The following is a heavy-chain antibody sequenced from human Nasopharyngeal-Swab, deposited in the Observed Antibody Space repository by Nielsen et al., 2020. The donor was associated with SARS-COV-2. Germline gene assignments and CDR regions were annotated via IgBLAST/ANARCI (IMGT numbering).Heavy chain of an antibody. V-gene: IGHV3-7*01. CDR3: ARDQTTVTTSPYYYGMDV. CDR2: IKQDGSEK. D-gene: IGHD4-17*01. CDR1: GFTFSSYW. J-gene: IGHJ6*02. Sequence: GESLKISCAASGFTFSSYWMSWVRQAPGRGLEWVANIKQDGSEKYYVDSVKGRFTISRDNAKNSLYLQMNSLRAEDTAVYYCARDQTTVTTSPYYYGMDVWGQGTTVTVSS.